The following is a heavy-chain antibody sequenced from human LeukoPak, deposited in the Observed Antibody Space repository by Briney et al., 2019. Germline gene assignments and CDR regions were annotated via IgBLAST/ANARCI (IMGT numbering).Heavy chain of an antibody. D-gene: IGHD2-15*01. V-gene: IGHV3-30*18. CDR1: GFTFSSCG. Sequence: GGSLRLSCAASGFTFSSCGMHWVRQAPGKGLEWVAVISYDGSNKYYADSVKGRFTISRDNSKNTLYLQMNSLRAEDTAVYYCAKLSGHNYYFDYWGQGTLVTVSS. CDR3: AKLSGHNYYFDY. CDR2: ISYDGSNK. J-gene: IGHJ4*02.